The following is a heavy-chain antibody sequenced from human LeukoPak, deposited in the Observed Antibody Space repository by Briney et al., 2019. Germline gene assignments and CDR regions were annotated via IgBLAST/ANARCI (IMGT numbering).Heavy chain of an antibody. V-gene: IGHV3-30*02. CDR1: GFAFSAYG. CDR2: IQNDESKT. Sequence: GGSLRLSCAASGFAFSAYGMHWVRQAPGKGLEWVAYIQNDESKTHYTDSVKGRCTISRDNSQNTLYLQMNGLGTEDTAVYYCAKALSMTTVGYLQHWGQGTLVPVSS. J-gene: IGHJ1*01. CDR3: AKALSMTTVGYLQH. D-gene: IGHD4-17*01.